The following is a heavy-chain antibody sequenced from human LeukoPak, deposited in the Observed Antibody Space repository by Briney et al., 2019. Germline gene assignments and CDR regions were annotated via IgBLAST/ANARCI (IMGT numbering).Heavy chain of an antibody. CDR2: IYYSGST. J-gene: IGHJ4*02. CDR3: ASQLGIAVAGLGYYFDY. V-gene: IGHV4-39*01. Sequence: SETLSLTCTVSGGSISSSSYYWGWIRQPPGKGREWIGSIYYSGSTYYNPSLKSRVTISVDTSKNQFSLKLSSVTAADTAVYYCASQLGIAVAGLGYYFDYWGQGTLVTVSS. D-gene: IGHD6-19*01. CDR1: GGSISSSSYY.